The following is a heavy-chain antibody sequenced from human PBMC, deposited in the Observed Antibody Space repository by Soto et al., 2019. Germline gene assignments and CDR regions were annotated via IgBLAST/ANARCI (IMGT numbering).Heavy chain of an antibody. V-gene: IGHV3-48*01. CDR3: ARDVQDFWSGYDIDY. J-gene: IGHJ4*02. CDR1: GFTFSSYG. D-gene: IGHD3-3*01. Sequence: GGSLRLSCAASGFTFSSYGMHWVRQAPGKGLEWVSYISSSSSTIYYADSVKGRFTISRDNAKNSLYLQMNSLRAEDTAVYYCARDVQDFWSGYDIDYWGQGTLVTVSS. CDR2: ISSSSSTI.